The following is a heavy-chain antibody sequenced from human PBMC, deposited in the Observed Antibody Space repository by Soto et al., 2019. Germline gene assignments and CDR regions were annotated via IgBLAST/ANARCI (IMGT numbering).Heavy chain of an antibody. V-gene: IGHV6-1*01. D-gene: IGHD3-16*01. Sequence: SRTLSLTCDISVDSVSSSSAAWNWIRQSPSRGLEWLGRTYYRSKWIHEYTVSMESRITINPDTSKNQFPLHIYSVTPEDTAVYYCAGVVWFRGMDVWGQGTPVTVSS. CDR2: TYYRSKWIH. CDR3: AGVVWFRGMDV. CDR1: VDSVSSSSAA. J-gene: IGHJ6*02.